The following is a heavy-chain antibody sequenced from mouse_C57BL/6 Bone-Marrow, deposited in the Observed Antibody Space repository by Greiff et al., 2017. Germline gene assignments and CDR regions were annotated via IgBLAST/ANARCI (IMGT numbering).Heavy chain of an antibody. Sequence: LQQSGASVKISCKVSGYAFSTYWMNWVTQRPGKGLEWIGQIYPGDGDTNYNGKFKGKATLTADKSSSTAYMQLSSLTSEDSAVYFCARDWDYFDYWGQGTTLTVSS. V-gene: IGHV1-80*01. CDR1: GYAFSTYW. J-gene: IGHJ2*01. D-gene: IGHD4-1*01. CDR2: IYPGDGDT. CDR3: ARDWDYFDY.